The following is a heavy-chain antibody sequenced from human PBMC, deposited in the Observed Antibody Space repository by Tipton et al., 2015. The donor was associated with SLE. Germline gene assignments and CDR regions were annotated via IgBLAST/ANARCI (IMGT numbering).Heavy chain of an antibody. Sequence: SLRLSCAASGFTFSSYAMHWVRQAPGKGLEYVSAISSNGGSTYYANSVKGRFTISRDDSKNTLYLQMNSLKTEDTAVYYCTTDPVIYVWGSYRFDYWGQGTLVTVSS. CDR1: GFTFSSYA. D-gene: IGHD3-16*02. CDR3: TTDPVIYVWGSYRFDY. CDR2: ISSNGGST. V-gene: IGHV3-64*01. J-gene: IGHJ4*02.